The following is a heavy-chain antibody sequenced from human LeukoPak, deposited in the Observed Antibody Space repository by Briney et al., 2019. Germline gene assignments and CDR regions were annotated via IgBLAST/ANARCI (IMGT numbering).Heavy chain of an antibody. J-gene: IGHJ6*02. Sequence: RASVKVSCKASGGTFSSYAISWVRQAPGQGLEWMGRIIPILGIANYAQKFQGRVTMTTDTSTSTAYMELRSLRSDDTAVYYCARDPVSGYSSSWYRPSYYYYGMDVWGQGTTVTVSS. CDR3: ARDPVSGYSSSWYRPSYYYYGMDV. V-gene: IGHV1-69*04. D-gene: IGHD6-13*01. CDR1: GGTFSSYA. CDR2: IIPILGIA.